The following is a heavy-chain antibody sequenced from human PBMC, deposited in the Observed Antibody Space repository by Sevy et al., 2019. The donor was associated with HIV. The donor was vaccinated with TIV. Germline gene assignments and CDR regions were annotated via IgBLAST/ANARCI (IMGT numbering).Heavy chain of an antibody. CDR3: TNEVYGDLSYGMDV. CDR2: IKSKTAGGTT. V-gene: IGHV3-15*05. D-gene: IGHD4-17*01. J-gene: IGHJ6*02. Sequence: GGPLRLSCAGSGFTFSHAWMTWVRQAPGKGLEWVGRIKSKTAGGTTDYSAPVKGRFTISRDDSETTMYLQMNSLKTEDTAVYYCTNEVYGDLSYGMDVWGQGTTVTVSS. CDR1: GFTFSHAW.